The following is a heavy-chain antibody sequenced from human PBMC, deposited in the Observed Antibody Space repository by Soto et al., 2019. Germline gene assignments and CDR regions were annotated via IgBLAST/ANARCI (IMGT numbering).Heavy chain of an antibody. V-gene: IGHV3-30*18. D-gene: IGHD3-22*01. Sequence: GGSLRLSCAASGFTFSSYGMHWVRQAPGKGLEWVAVISYDGSNKYYADSVKGRFTISRDNSKNTLYLQMNSLRAEDTAVYYCAKDSSAYITMIVVSRYFDYWGQGTLVTVSS. CDR3: AKDSSAYITMIVVSRYFDY. CDR1: GFTFSSYG. CDR2: ISYDGSNK. J-gene: IGHJ4*02.